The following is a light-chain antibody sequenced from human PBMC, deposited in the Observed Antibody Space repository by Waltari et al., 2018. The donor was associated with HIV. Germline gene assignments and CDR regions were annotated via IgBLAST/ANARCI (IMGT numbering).Light chain of an antibody. V-gene: IGKV3-15*01. CDR3: QQYNNWPQT. CDR2: GAS. Sequence: EIVLPQSPAILSVSPGERPTLSCRASQNVNNNLAWYQQKNGQAPRLLIYGASTRATDVPGRFSGSGSGTEFTLTVSNLQSEDFAVYYCQQYNNWPQTFGQGTKVEIK. CDR1: QNVNNN. J-gene: IGKJ2*01.